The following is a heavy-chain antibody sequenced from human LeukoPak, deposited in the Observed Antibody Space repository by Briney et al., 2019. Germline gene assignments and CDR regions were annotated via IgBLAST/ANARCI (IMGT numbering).Heavy chain of an antibody. D-gene: IGHD6-13*01. Sequence: GASVKVSCKASGYTFTSYGISWVRQAPGQGLEWMGWISAYNGNTNYAQKLQGRVTMTTDTSTSTAYMGLRSLRSDDTAVYYCARQYSSSLRGSFDYWGQGTLVTVSS. CDR3: ARQYSSSLRGSFDY. CDR2: ISAYNGNT. J-gene: IGHJ4*02. V-gene: IGHV1-18*01. CDR1: GYTFTSYG.